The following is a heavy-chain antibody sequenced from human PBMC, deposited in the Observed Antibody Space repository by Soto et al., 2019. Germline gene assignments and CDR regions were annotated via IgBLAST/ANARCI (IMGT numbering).Heavy chain of an antibody. CDR2: ISYDGSNK. V-gene: IGHV3-30*18. Sequence: GGSLRLSCAASGFTFSSYGMHWVRQAPGKGLEWVAVISYDGSNKYYADSVKGRFTISRDNSKNTLYLQMNSLRAEDTAVYYCAKDLFSFLGVTAPLDGMEFWGQGTTVTVSS. D-gene: IGHD2-21*02. CDR3: AKDLFSFLGVTAPLDGMEF. J-gene: IGHJ6*02. CDR1: GFTFSSYG.